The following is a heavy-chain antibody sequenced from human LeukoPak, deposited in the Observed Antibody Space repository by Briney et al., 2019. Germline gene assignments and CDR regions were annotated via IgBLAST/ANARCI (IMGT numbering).Heavy chain of an antibody. CDR2: ISGSGGTT. CDR1: AFTFRSYA. V-gene: IGHV3-23*01. Sequence: GGSLRLSCAASAFTFRSYAMSWVRQAPGKGLEWVSVISGSGGTTYYADSVKGRFTIPRDNSKNMLHLQMNSLRAEDTAVYYCAKGGENYDSSGYGYYFDYWGQGNVVTVSS. CDR3: AKGGENYDSSGYGYYFDY. D-gene: IGHD3-22*01. J-gene: IGHJ4*02.